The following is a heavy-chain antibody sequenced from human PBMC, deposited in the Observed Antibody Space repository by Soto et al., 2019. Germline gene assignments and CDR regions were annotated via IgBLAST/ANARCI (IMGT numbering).Heavy chain of an antibody. V-gene: IGHV4-34*12. CDR3: AGAFSGSGSYYFDY. CDR2: VIHSGST. J-gene: IGHJ4*02. Sequence: SETLSLTCAVYGVSFSGYYWSWIRQPPGKGLEWIGEVIHSGSTNYSPSLKSRVTISLDTSKNHFSLNLNSVTAADTAVYYCAGAFSGSGSYYFDYWARGTLVTVSS. CDR1: GVSFSGYY. D-gene: IGHD3-10*01.